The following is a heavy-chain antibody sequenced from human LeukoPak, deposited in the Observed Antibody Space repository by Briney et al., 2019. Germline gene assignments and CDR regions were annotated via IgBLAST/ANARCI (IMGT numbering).Heavy chain of an antibody. CDR1: GFTFSSYA. CDR3: ARDPIGGYCSGGSCYSDDH. Sequence: GRSLRLSCAASGFTFSSYAMHWVRQAPGKGLEWVAVISYDGSNKYYADSVKGRFTISRDNSKNTLYLQMNSLRAEDTAVYYCARDPIGGYCSGGSCYSDDHWGQGTLVTVSS. J-gene: IGHJ4*02. V-gene: IGHV3-30-3*01. CDR2: ISYDGSNK. D-gene: IGHD2-15*01.